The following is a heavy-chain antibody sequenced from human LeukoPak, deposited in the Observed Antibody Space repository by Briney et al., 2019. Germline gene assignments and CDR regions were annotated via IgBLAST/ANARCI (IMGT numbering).Heavy chain of an antibody. J-gene: IGHJ5*02. CDR3: ARDTPIVVVPAATDNWFDP. CDR1: GGSFSGYY. V-gene: IGHV4-34*01. D-gene: IGHD2-2*01. CDR2: INHSGGT. Sequence: SETLSLTCAVYGGSFSGYYWSWIRQPPGKGLEWIGEINHSGGTNYNPSLKSRVTMSVDTPKNQFSLKLSSVTAADTAVYYCARDTPIVVVPAATDNWFDPWGQGTLVTVSS.